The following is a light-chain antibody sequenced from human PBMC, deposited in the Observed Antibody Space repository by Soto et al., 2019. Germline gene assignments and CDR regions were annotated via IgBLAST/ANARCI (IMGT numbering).Light chain of an antibody. CDR3: QLSGS. J-gene: IGKJ1*01. CDR1: QSVSSSH. Sequence: PGARATLSCRACQSVSSSHLAWYPTNSGQAPRLLIYGASSRATGIPDRFSGRFTGTDFTLTISRLEPEDCAVYYFQLSGSFGQGTKVDIK. V-gene: IGKV3-20*01. CDR2: GAS.